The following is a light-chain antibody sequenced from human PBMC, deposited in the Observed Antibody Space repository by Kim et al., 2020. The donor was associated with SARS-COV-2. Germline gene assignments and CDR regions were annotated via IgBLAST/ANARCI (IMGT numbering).Light chain of an antibody. CDR2: QDS. Sequence: PGQTASIPCSGDKLGDKYACWYQQKPGQSPVLVIYQDSKRPSGIPERFSGSNSGNTATLTIRGTQAMDEADYYCQAWDSSTANVVFGGGTQLTVL. V-gene: IGLV3-1*01. J-gene: IGLJ2*01. CDR3: QAWDSSTANVV. CDR1: KLGDKY.